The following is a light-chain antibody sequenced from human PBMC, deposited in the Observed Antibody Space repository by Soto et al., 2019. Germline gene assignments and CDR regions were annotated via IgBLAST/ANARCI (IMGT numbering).Light chain of an antibody. CDR1: QGIYNH. V-gene: IGKV1-9*01. Sequence: IQLTQSPSSLSASIGDRVTITCRASQGIYNHFAWYQQKPGTAPRLLIYGASTLQTGVPSRFSGSGSGTDSALTISSLQPEDLATYYCQQVNSNPPTFGQGTKLEI. CDR3: QQVNSNPPT. J-gene: IGKJ2*01. CDR2: GAS.